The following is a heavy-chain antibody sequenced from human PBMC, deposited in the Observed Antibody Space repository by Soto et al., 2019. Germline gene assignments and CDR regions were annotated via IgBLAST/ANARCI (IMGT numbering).Heavy chain of an antibody. CDR2: IYHSGST. CDR1: VYSISSGYY. D-gene: IGHD6-6*01. J-gene: IGHJ4*02. CDR3: ARASPAARSPKYYFDY. V-gene: IGHV4-38-2*01. Sequence: PSETLSLTCAVSVYSISSGYYWGCIRQPPGKGLEWIGSIYHSGSTYYNPSLKSRVTISVDTSKNQFSLKLSSVTAADTAVYYCARASPAARSPKYYFDYWGQGTLVTVSS.